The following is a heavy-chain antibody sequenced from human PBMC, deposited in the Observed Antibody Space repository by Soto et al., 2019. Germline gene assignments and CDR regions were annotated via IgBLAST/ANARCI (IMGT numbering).Heavy chain of an antibody. V-gene: IGHV2-26*01. CDR3: ARAGLKSDYGTDWFDMDV. CDR1: GFALNNVKMG. D-gene: IGHD3-9*01. Sequence: VTLRESGPELVNPTETLTLTCTVSGFALNNVKMGVRWIRQTPGEAPEWLAHIFSNEAKFYTPSLKTRLHISRDSSRGQVVLSNTNMDPVDTGTNFFARAGLKSDYGTDWFDMDVWGPGATVTVSS. J-gene: IGHJ6*02. CDR2: IFSNEAK.